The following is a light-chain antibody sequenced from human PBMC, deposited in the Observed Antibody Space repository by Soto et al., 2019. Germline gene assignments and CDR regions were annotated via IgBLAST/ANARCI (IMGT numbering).Light chain of an antibody. V-gene: IGKV3-20*01. Sequence: EIVLTQSPGTLSLSPGERATLSCRASQSVPRNYLAWYQQKPGQAPRLLIYGASNRATAIPDRLSGSGSGTDFTLTISRLEPEDFAVYYCQQSDDSPGTFGQGTKVDIK. J-gene: IGKJ1*01. CDR1: QSVPRNY. CDR3: QQSDDSPGT. CDR2: GAS.